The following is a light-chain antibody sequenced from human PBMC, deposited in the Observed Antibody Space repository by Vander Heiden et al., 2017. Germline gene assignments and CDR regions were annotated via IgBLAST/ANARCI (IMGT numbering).Light chain of an antibody. J-gene: IGLJ3*02. CDR1: SLRSYY. V-gene: IGLV3-19*01. CDR2: DKN. CDR3: NSRDSSGNHWV. Sequence: SSELPQDPAVAVALGQSVPITCQGDSLRSYYASWYQQKPGQAPVLVIYDKNNRPSGIPDRFSGSSSGNTASLTISGAQAEDEADYYCNSRDSSGNHWVFGRGTKLTVL.